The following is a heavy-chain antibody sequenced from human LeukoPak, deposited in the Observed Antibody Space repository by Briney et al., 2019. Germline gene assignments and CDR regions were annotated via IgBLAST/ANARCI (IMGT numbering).Heavy chain of an antibody. CDR2: ISNYNANT. D-gene: IGHD3-3*01. V-gene: IGHV1-18*01. J-gene: IGHJ4*02. CDR1: GYIFTNYG. Sequence: ASVKVSCKASGYIFTNYGFGWVRQAPGQGLEWMGWISNYNANTNYAQKFLGRVTMTTDTYTTTAYTAVYYCAREVRITIFGVVDYWGQGTLVTVSS. CDR3: VVDY.